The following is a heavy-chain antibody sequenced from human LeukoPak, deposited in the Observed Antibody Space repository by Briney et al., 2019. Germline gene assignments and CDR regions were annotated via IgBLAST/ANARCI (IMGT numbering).Heavy chain of an antibody. CDR1: GGTFSSYA. Sequence: SVKISCKASGGTFSSYAISWVRQAPGQGLEWMGGIIPIFGTANYAQKFQGRVTITADESTSTAYMELSSLRSEDTAVYYCARDSVEWLLYFDYWGQGTLVTVSS. CDR2: IIPIFGTA. J-gene: IGHJ4*02. CDR3: ARDSVEWLLYFDY. D-gene: IGHD3-3*01. V-gene: IGHV1-69*13.